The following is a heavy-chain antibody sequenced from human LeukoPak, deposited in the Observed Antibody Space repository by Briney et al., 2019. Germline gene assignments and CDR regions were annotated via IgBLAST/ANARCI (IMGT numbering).Heavy chain of an antibody. CDR2: IQQDGSEK. J-gene: IGHJ5*02. Sequence: PGGSLRLSCAASGFTFSSYWMSWVRQAPGKGLEWVANIQQDGSEKYYVDSVKGRFTVSRGNAQNSLYLQMNSLRAEDTAVYYCARVPRSSGSGWFDPWGQGTLVTVSS. CDR1: GFTFSSYW. V-gene: IGHV3-7*01. D-gene: IGHD6-19*01. CDR3: ARVPRSSGSGWFDP.